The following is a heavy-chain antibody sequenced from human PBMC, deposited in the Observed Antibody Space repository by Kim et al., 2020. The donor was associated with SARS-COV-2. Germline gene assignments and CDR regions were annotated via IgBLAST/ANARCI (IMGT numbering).Heavy chain of an antibody. CDR2: TYYRSKWYN. V-gene: IGHV6-1*01. CDR1: GDSVPSNSAA. J-gene: IGHJ5*02. CDR3: VGGGGWNT. Sequence: SQTLSLTCAISGDSVPSNSAAWNWIRQSPSRGLEWLGRTYYRSKWYNEYALSVKSRITINPDTSNNQFFLQLKSVTSEDTAVYYCVGGGGWNTWGQGTLVTVSS. D-gene: IGHD6-19*01.